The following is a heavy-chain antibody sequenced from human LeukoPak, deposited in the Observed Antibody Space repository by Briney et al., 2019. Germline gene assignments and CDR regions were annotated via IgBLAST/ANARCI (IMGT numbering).Heavy chain of an antibody. D-gene: IGHD3-3*01. CDR2: INHSGST. CDR1: GGSFSGYY. CDR3: ATPPARITIFGVVIPEGGLEY. V-gene: IGHV4-34*01. J-gene: IGHJ4*02. Sequence: SETLSLTCAVYGGSFSGYYWSWIRQPPGKGLEWIGEINHSGSTNYNPSLKSRVTISVDTSKNQFSLKLSSVTAADTAVYYCATPPARITIFGVVIPEGGLEYWGQGTLVTVSS.